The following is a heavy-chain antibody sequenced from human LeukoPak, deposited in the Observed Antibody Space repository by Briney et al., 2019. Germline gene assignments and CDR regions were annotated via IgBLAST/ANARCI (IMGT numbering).Heavy chain of an antibody. CDR1: GFSLSTSGVG. V-gene: IGHV2-5*01. Sequence: ESGPTLVKPTQTLTLTCTFSGFSLSTSGVGVGWIRQPPGKALEWLALIYWNDDKRYSPSLKSRLTITKDTSKNQVVVTLTNMDPVDTATYYCAHSERFGGEENLDYWGQGTLVTVSS. CDR3: AHSERFGGEENLDY. D-gene: IGHD3-10*01. CDR2: IYWNDDK. J-gene: IGHJ4*02.